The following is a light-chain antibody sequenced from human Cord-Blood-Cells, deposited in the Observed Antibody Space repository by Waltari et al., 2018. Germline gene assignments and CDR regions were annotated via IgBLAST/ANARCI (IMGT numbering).Light chain of an antibody. CDR1: SSNIGAGYD. CDR2: GNS. V-gene: IGLV1-40*01. CDR3: QSYDSSLIYVV. J-gene: IGLJ2*01. Sequence: QSVLTQPPSVSGAPGQRVTISCPGSSSNIGAGYDVHWYQQLPGTAPKLLIYGNSNRPSGVPDRFSGSKSGTSASLAITGLQAEDEADYYCQSYDSSLIYVVFGGGTKLTVL.